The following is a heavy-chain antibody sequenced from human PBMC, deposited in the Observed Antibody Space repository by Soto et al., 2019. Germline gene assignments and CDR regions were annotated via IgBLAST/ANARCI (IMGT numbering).Heavy chain of an antibody. CDR2: IIPIFGTA. D-gene: IGHD3-22*01. V-gene: IGHV1-69*13. Sequence: SVKVSCKASGGTFSSYSINWVRQAPGQGLEWMGEIIPIFGTANYAQKFQGRVTITADESTSTAYMELSSLRSEDTAVYYCARDPPRYYDSSGYYDYWGLGTLVTVSS. CDR1: GGTFSSYS. J-gene: IGHJ4*02. CDR3: ARDPPRYYDSSGYYDY.